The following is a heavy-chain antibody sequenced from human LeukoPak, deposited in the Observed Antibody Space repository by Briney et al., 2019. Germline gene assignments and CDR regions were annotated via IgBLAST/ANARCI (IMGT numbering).Heavy chain of an antibody. CDR1: GGSISSYY. J-gene: IGHJ4*02. V-gene: IGHV4-4*07. D-gene: IGHD3-10*01. CDR3: ARVGVSGSSLLGFDY. CDR2: IYTSGST. Sequence: PSETLSLTCTVSGGSISSYYWSWIRQPAGKGLEWIGRIYTSGSTNYNPSLKSRVTMSVDTSKNQFSLKLSSVTAADTAVYYCARVGVSGSSLLGFDYWGQGTLVTVSS.